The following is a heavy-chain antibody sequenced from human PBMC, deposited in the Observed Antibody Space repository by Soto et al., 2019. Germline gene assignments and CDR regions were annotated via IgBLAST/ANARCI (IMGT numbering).Heavy chain of an antibody. J-gene: IGHJ4*02. CDR2: INAGNGNT. Sequence: ASVKVSCTASGYTFTIYAMHWVRQAPGQRLEWMGWINAGNGNTKYSQKFQGRVTITRDTSASAAYMELSSLTSEDTAVYYCARAPSVVPEYAYWGQGTLVTVSS. D-gene: IGHD2-2*01. CDR3: ARAPSVVPEYAY. V-gene: IGHV1-3*01. CDR1: GYTFTIYA.